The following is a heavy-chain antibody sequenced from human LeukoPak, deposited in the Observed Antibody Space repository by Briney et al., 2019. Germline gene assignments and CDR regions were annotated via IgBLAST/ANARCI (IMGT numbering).Heavy chain of an antibody. J-gene: IGHJ1*01. Sequence: PGASLRLSCAASGFTFSSYAMHWVRQAPGKGLEWVAVISYDGSNKYYAASVKGRFTISRDNSKNTLYLQMNSLRAEDTAVYYCARDRGISSGWYGDFQHWGQGTLVSVSS. CDR2: ISYDGSNK. CDR1: GFTFSSYA. V-gene: IGHV3-30-3*01. CDR3: ARDRGISSGWYGDFQH. D-gene: IGHD6-19*01.